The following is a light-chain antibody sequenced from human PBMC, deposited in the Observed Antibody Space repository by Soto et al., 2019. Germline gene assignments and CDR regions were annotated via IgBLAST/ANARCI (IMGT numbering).Light chain of an antibody. CDR2: DVS. Sequence: QSALTQPASVSGSPGQSITISCTGTSSDVGSYYYVSWYQQHPGKAPILIIYDVSNRPSGVSSRFSGSKSGNTASLTISGLQAEDEAISYCSSYGGTSAPVLFGGGTKLTV. CDR1: SSDVGSYYY. CDR3: SSYGGTSAPVL. J-gene: IGLJ2*01. V-gene: IGLV2-14*03.